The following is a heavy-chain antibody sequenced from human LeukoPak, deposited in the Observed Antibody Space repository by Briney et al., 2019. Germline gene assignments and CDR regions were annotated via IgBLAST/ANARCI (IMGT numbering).Heavy chain of an antibody. D-gene: IGHD5-12*01. V-gene: IGHV3-9*01. CDR2: ISWNSGSI. CDR1: GFTFDDYA. CDR3: AKDKGGFVDIVALISMRAYYYYGMDV. Sequence: GGSLRLSCAASGFTFDDYAMHWVRQAPGKGLEWVSGISWNSGSIGYADSVKGRFTISRDNAKNSLYLQMNSLRAEDTALYYCAKDKGGFVDIVALISMRAYYYYGMDVWGQGTTVTVSS. J-gene: IGHJ6*02.